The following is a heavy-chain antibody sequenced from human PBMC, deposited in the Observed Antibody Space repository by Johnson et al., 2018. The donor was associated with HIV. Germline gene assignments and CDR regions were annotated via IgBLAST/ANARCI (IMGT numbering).Heavy chain of an antibody. J-gene: IGHJ3*02. CDR3: ASVDTAMVDTFDI. Sequence: VQLVESGGGVVRPGGSQRLSCEASEITFHDQGMKWVRQTPGKGLEWVSRINGDGSRTSYADSVKGRFTIARDNAKNTLYLQMNSLRIEDTAVYYCASVDTAMVDTFDIWGQGTMVTVSS. CDR2: INGDGSRT. V-gene: IGHV3-74*02. CDR1: EITFHDQG. D-gene: IGHD5-18*01.